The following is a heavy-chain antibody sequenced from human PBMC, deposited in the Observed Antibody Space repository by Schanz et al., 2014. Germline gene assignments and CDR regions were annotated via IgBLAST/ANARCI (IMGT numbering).Heavy chain of an antibody. D-gene: IGHD2-15*01. CDR1: GFTVSSNH. V-gene: IGHV3-53*01. CDR2: IYSGIGA. J-gene: IGHJ6*02. Sequence: PGGSLRLSCAVSGFTVSSNHMSWVRQAPGKGLEWVSVIYSGIGAYYADSVKGRFTISRDNSENTLYLQMNSLSADDTAVFYCAKGMGYCSGGTCYDYYYYGLDVWGQGTTXTVSS. CDR3: AKGMGYCSGGTCYDYYYYGLDV.